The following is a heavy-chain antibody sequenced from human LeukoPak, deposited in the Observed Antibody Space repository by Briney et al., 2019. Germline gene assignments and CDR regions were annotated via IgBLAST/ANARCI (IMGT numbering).Heavy chain of an antibody. CDR1: GFTVSSNY. D-gene: IGHD4-23*01. CDR3: ARGWLAETTVVTPYNY. J-gene: IGHJ4*02. CDR2: IYRGGST. V-gene: IGHV3-53*01. Sequence: GGSLRLSCAASGFTVSSNYMSWVRQAPGKGLEWVSVIYRGGSTYYADSVKGRFTISRDNSKNTLYLQMNSLRAEDTAVYYCARGWLAETTVVTPYNYWGQGTVVTVSS.